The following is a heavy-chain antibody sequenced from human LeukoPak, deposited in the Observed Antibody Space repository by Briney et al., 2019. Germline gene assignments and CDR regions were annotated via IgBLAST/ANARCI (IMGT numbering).Heavy chain of an antibody. J-gene: IGHJ4*02. CDR3: ARVGEKAFHLWPEIDY. CDR1: GFTFSTYS. CDR2: ISSSSSYI. V-gene: IGHV3-21*01. Sequence: GASLRLSCAASGFTFSTYSMNWVRQAPEKGLEWVSSISSSSSYIYYADSVRGRFTISRDNAKKSLYLQMNSLRAEDTAVYYCARVGEKAFHLWPEIDYWGQGTLVTVSS. D-gene: IGHD5-24*01.